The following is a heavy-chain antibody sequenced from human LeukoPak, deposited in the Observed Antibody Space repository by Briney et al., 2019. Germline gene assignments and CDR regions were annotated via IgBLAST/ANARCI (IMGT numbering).Heavy chain of an antibody. J-gene: IGHJ4*02. V-gene: IGHV3-23*01. CDR2: ISGSGGDV. D-gene: IGHD2-2*01. CDR1: GFIFYDYA. CDR3: AMFPIVVVPAAKRNLDV. Sequence: GGSLRLSCAASGFIFYDYAISWVRQAPGKGLEWVSTISGSGGDVYYADSVRGRFTISRDTSNNTVSLQMESLRADGTALYFCAMFPIVVVPAAKRNLDVWGQGTLVTVSS.